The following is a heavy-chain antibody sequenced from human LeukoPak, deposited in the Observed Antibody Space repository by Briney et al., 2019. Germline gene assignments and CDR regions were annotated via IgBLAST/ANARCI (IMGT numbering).Heavy chain of an antibody. CDR3: ASGSYSDYYYYYYGMDV. J-gene: IGHJ6*02. Sequence: GASVKVSCKASGYTFTSYDINWVRQATGQGLEWMGWMNPNSGNTGYAQKFQGRVTMTRNTSISTAYMELSSLRSEDTAVYYCASGSYSDYYYYYYGMDVWGQGTTVTVSS. V-gene: IGHV1-8*01. CDR2: MNPNSGNT. D-gene: IGHD1-26*01. CDR1: GYTFTSYD.